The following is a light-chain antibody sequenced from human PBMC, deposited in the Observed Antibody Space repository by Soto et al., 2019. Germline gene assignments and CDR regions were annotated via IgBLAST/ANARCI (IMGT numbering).Light chain of an antibody. CDR3: QRYYNAPFT. CDR2: GAS. J-gene: IGKJ4*01. V-gene: IGKV3-15*01. CDR1: QTVNNN. Sequence: MTQAPATLSVSPGEGATLSCRASQTVNNNVAWYQLKDGQVPRLLIYGASTRATDIPPRFSGSGSGTDFTLTINNLQPEDVATYYCQRYYNAPFTFGGGTKVDIK.